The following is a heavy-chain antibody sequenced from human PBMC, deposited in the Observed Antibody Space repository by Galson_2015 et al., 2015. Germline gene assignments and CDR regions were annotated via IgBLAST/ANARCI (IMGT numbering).Heavy chain of an antibody. CDR2: IKQDGSEK. Sequence: SLRLSCAASGISFSSYWTSWVRQPPGKGLEWVASIKQDGSEKYYLDSVKGRFTISRDNAQNSLYLQMNSLRVEDATVYYCARGAFPTTVVTPYGYFDLWGRGTLVSVSS. J-gene: IGHJ2*01. V-gene: IGHV3-7*04. CDR1: GISFSSYW. D-gene: IGHD4-23*01. CDR3: ARGAFPTTVVTPYGYFDL.